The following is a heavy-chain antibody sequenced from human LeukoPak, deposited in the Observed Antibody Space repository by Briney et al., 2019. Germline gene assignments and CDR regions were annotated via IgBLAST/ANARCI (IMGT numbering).Heavy chain of an antibody. D-gene: IGHD3-10*01. Sequence: ASVKVSCKAFGYTFTNYGINWARQAPGQGPEWMGWINTYNDDTKYAPKFQGRVTMTTDPSTSTAYMELSRLKPDDTAVSYCARDLAFRGDSFGRGQGTLVAVSS. CDR3: ARDLAFRGDSFG. CDR2: INTYNDDT. V-gene: IGHV1-18*01. J-gene: IGHJ4*02. CDR1: GYTFTNYG.